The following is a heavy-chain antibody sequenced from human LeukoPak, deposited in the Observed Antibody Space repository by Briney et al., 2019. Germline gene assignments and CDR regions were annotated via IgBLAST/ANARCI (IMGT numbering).Heavy chain of an antibody. CDR3: ARDEYLWVVIQLGLFDY. CDR1: GFTFSSYA. J-gene: IGHJ4*02. CDR2: ISSDGNNK. V-gene: IGHV3-30-3*01. D-gene: IGHD2-2*01. Sequence: GRSLRLSCAASGFTFSSYAMHWVRQAPGRGLEWVAVISSDGNNKYYADSVKGRFTISRDNSKNTLYLQMNSLRAEDTAVYYCARDEYLWVVIQLGLFDYWGQGTLVTVSS.